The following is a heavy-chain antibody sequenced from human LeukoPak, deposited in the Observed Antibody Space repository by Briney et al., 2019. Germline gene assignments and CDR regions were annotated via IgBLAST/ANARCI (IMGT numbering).Heavy chain of an antibody. J-gene: IGHJ5*01. V-gene: IGHV4-34*01. CDR1: GGSFSGYY. CDR3: ARRPRRITMVRGVIAPRWFDS. CDR2: INHSGST. Sequence: PSETPSLTCAVYGGSFSGYYWSWIRQPPGKGLEWIGEINHSGSTNYNPSLKSRVTISVDTSKNQFSLKLGSVTAADTAVYYCARRPRRITMVRGVIAPRWFDSWGQGTLVTVSS. D-gene: IGHD3-10*01.